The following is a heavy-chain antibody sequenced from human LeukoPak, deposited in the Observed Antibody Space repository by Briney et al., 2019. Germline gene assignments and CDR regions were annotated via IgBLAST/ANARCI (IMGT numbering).Heavy chain of an antibody. J-gene: IGHJ6*03. Sequence: ASVKVSCKASGGTFSSYAISWVRQAPGQGLEWMGGIIPIFGTANYAQKFQGRVTITADESTSTAYMELSSLRSEDTAVYYCARGPDSGSYPLIYYMDVWGKGTTVTVSS. D-gene: IGHD1-26*01. CDR2: IIPIFGTA. V-gene: IGHV1-69*13. CDR3: ARGPDSGSYPLIYYMDV. CDR1: GGTFSSYA.